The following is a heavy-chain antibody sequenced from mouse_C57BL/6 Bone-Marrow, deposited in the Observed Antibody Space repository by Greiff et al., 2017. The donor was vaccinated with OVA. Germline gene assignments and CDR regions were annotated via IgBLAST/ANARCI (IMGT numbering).Heavy chain of an antibody. Sequence: VQGVESDAELVKPGASVKISCKVSGYTFTDHTIHWMKQRPEQGLEWIGYIYPRDGSTKYNEKFKGKATLTADKSSSTAYMQLNSLTSEDSAVYFCAREGGHYYGSSYEWFAYWGQGTLVTVSA. CDR3: AREGGHYYGSSYEWFAY. CDR1: GYTFTDHT. D-gene: IGHD1-1*01. V-gene: IGHV1-78*01. J-gene: IGHJ3*01. CDR2: IYPRDGST.